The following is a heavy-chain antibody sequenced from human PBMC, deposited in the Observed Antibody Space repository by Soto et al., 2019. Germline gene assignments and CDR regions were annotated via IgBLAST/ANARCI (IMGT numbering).Heavy chain of an antibody. CDR2: ISYSGST. V-gene: IGHV4-30-4*01. CDR3: ARAGSNHNWFDP. CDR1: GGSIGSGDYY. J-gene: IGHJ5*02. Sequence: QVQLQESGPGLVKPSQTLSLTCSVSGGSIGSGDYYWSWLRQPPGKGLEWLGYISYSGSTNYNPSLKSRVTISVDPSKNQFSLKLSSVTAADTAVYYCARAGSNHNWFDPWGQGTLVTVSS. D-gene: IGHD4-4*01.